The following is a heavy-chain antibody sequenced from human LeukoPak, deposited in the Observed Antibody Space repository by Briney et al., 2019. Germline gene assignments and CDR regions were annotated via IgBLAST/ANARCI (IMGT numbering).Heavy chain of an antibody. CDR3: AKGQYRSSPYWYFDL. CDR1: GFTFDDYA. Sequence: GGALRLSCAASGFTFDDYAMHWVRQAPGKGLGWVSGISWHSGSIGYADSVKGRFTISRDNAKNSLYMQMNSLRAEDTALYYCAKGQYRSSPYWYFDLWGRGTLVTVSS. J-gene: IGHJ2*01. CDR2: ISWHSGSI. V-gene: IGHV3-9*01. D-gene: IGHD6-13*01.